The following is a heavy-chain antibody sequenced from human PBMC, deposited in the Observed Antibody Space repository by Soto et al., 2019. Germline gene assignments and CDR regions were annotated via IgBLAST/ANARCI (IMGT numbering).Heavy chain of an antibody. Sequence: PGESLKISCQGSGYSFTNYWIGWVRQMPGKGLEWMGIIYVDDSDTRYSPSFQGQVLISADKSISTAYLQWGSLKASDTAIYYCARSSGHFLAYGMDVWGQGTTVTVS. CDR2: IYVDDSDT. D-gene: IGHD3-3*01. CDR1: GYSFTNYW. V-gene: IGHV5-51*01. CDR3: ARSSGHFLAYGMDV. J-gene: IGHJ6*02.